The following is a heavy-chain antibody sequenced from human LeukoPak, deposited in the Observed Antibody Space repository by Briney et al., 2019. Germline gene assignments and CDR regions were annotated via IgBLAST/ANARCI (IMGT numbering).Heavy chain of an antibody. CDR2: IYYSGST. D-gene: IGHD2-15*01. V-gene: IGHV4-39*07. CDR3: ARDRSCSGGSCSGNNWFDP. J-gene: IGHJ5*02. CDR1: GGSISSSSYY. Sequence: SETLSLTCTVSGGSISSSSYYWGWIRQPPGKGLEWIGSIYYSGSTYYNPSLKSRVTISVDTSKNQFSLKLSSVTAADTAVYYCARDRSCSGGSCSGNNWFDPWGQGTLVTVSS.